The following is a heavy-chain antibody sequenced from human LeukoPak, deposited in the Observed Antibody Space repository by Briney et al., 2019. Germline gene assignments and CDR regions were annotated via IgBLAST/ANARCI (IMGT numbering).Heavy chain of an antibody. D-gene: IGHD2-2*02. CDR2: ISYDGSNK. V-gene: IGHV3-30*04. J-gene: IGHJ4*02. CDR3: ARDADTHYYFDY. CDR1: GFTFSSYA. Sequence: VRSLRLSGAASGFTFSSYAMPWVRQAPGKGLEWVAVISYDGSNKYYADSVKGRFTISRDNSKNTLYLQMNSLRAEDTAVYYCARDADTHYYFDYWGRGTLVTVSS.